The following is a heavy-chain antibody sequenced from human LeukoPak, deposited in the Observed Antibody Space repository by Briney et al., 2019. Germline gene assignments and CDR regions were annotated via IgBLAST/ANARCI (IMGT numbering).Heavy chain of an antibody. CDR3: ARDLGYSSGRGPDY. D-gene: IGHD6-19*01. V-gene: IGHV1-2*04. CDR2: INPNSGGT. J-gene: IGHJ4*02. CDR1: GYTFTGYY. Sequence: ASVKVSCKASGYTFTGYYMHWVRQAPGQGLEWMGWINPNSGGTNYAQKFQGWVTMTRDTSISTAYMELSRLRSDDTAVYYCARDLGYSSGRGPDYWGQGTLVTVSS.